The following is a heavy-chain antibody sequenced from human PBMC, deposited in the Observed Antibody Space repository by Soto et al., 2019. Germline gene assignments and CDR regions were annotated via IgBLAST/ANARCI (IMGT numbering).Heavy chain of an antibody. D-gene: IGHD4-17*01. V-gene: IGHV4-59*08. CDR2: IDYSGST. Sequence: QVQLQESGPGLVKPSETLSLTCTVSGGSISSYYWSWIRQPPGKGLEWIGYIDYSGSTNYNPSLKSRVTISVDTSKNQFSLKRSSVTAADTAVYYCATIRSDAFDIWGQGTMVTVSS. J-gene: IGHJ3*02. CDR3: ATIRSDAFDI. CDR1: GGSISSYY.